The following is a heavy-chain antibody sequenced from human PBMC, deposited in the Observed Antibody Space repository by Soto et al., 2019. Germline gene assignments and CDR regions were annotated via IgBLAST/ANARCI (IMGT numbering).Heavy chain of an antibody. Sequence: GASVKVSCKASGYTFTSYAMHWVRQAPGQRLEWMGWINAGNGNTKYSQKFQGRFTISRDNSKNTVYLQMNSLRAEDTAIYYCASQEYLISKGMYNWFAPWGQGTQVTVSS. J-gene: IGHJ5*02. V-gene: IGHV1-3*01. CDR3: ASQEYLISKGMYNWFAP. CDR2: INAGNGNT. D-gene: IGHD6-6*01. CDR1: GYTFTSYA.